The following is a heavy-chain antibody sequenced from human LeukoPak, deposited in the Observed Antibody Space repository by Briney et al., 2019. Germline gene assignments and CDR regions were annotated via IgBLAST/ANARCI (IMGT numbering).Heavy chain of an antibody. Sequence: SQTLSLTCAISGDSVSGNRAAWNWIRQSPSRGLEWLGRTYYTSKWYNDYAVSVKSRITINPDTSKNQFSLQLNSVTPEDTAVYYCARHSTFFGVVIIKGRVRGSFDYWGQGTLVTVSS. CDR2: TYYTSKWYN. V-gene: IGHV6-1*01. CDR1: GDSVSGNRAA. D-gene: IGHD3-3*01. CDR3: ARHSTFFGVVIIKGRVRGSFDY. J-gene: IGHJ4*02.